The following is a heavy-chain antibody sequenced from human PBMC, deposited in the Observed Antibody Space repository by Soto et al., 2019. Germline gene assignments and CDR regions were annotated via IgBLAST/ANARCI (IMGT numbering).Heavy chain of an antibody. CDR3: ARGLRNYYGVDV. Sequence: GGSLRLSCAAFGFTFTTYTMSWVRQAPGKGLEWVSVISGSGGRPSYADSVQGRFIISRDNPKSTLYLQMNSLRAEDTAMYYCARGLRNYYGVDVWGQGTTVTVSS. CDR1: GFTFTTYT. D-gene: IGHD3-10*01. V-gene: IGHV3-23*01. CDR2: ISGSGGRP. J-gene: IGHJ6*02.